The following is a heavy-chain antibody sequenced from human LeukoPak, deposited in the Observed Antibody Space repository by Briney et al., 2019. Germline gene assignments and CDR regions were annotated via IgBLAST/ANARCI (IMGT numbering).Heavy chain of an antibody. D-gene: IGHD3-22*01. Sequence: SVKVSCKASGFTFTSSAMQWVRQARGQRLEWIGWIVVGSGNTNYAQKFQERVTITRDMSTSTAYMELTSLRSEDTAVYYCAADLNYYHSSGSGDYWGQGTLVTVSS. V-gene: IGHV1-58*02. CDR2: IVVGSGNT. CDR3: AADLNYYHSSGSGDY. CDR1: GFTFTSSA. J-gene: IGHJ4*02.